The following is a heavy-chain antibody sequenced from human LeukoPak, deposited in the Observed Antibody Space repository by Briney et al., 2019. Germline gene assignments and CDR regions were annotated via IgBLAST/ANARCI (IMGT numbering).Heavy chain of an antibody. V-gene: IGHV4-61*02. CDR1: GGSISSGTYY. CDR3: ARAVRGFLEWLPYKGAFDI. D-gene: IGHD3-3*01. CDR2: FYSSCGST. Sequence: PSQTLSLTCTVSGGSISSGTYYWSWIRQPAGQGLEWIGRFYSSCGSTNYNPSLKSRVTISVDTSENQFSLKLSSVTAADTAVYYCARAVRGFLEWLPYKGAFDIWGQGTMVTVSS. J-gene: IGHJ3*02.